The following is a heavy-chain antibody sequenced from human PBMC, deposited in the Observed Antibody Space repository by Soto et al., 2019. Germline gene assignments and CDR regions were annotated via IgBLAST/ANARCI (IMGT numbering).Heavy chain of an antibody. J-gene: IGHJ6*02. CDR2: ISYDGTDK. CDR3: VKERYPQLLLEDYGMDV. Sequence: GALRVACTASGFTFSSYGIHGVRQAPGKGLEWVALISYDGTDKYYADSVKVRFTISRDNSKNTLYLQMSSLGPEDTAVYYCVKERYPQLLLEDYGMDVWGQGTTVTVSS. V-gene: IGHV3-30*18. CDR1: GFTFSSYG. D-gene: IGHD1-26*01.